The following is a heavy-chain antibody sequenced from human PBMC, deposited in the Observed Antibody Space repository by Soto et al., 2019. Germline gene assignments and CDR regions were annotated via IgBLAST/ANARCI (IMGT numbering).Heavy chain of an antibody. Sequence: SETLSLTCTVSGGSISNYYWTWIRLPPGKGLEWIGHIYYSGSTKYNPSLKSRGTISVDTSKNQFSLKLSSVTAADTAVYYCARHTPAISISDHWGQGTLVTVSS. J-gene: IGHJ4*02. D-gene: IGHD2-15*01. CDR2: IYYSGST. V-gene: IGHV4-59*08. CDR3: ARHTPAISISDH. CDR1: GGSISNYY.